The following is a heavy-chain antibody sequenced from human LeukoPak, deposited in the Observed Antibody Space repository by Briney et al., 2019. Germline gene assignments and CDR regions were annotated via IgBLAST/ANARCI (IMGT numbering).Heavy chain of an antibody. CDR2: ITGSGGNT. V-gene: IGHV3-23*01. Sequence: GGSLRLSCAAPGFTFSNYAMSWVRQAPGKGLEWVSAITGSGGNTYYADSVKGRFTISRDNSKNTVFLQMNSLRAEDTAVYYCAKWGDYDVLTGYYVSDYWGQGTLVTVSS. CDR1: GFTFSNYA. CDR3: AKWGDYDVLTGYYVSDY. D-gene: IGHD3-9*01. J-gene: IGHJ4*02.